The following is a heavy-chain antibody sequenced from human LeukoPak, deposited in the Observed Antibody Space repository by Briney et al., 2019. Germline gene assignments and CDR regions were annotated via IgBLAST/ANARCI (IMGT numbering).Heavy chain of an antibody. CDR3: ARTERGIVVVTSFDC. CDR1: GYTFTSYG. Sequence: ASVKVSCKASGYTFTSYGISWVRQAPGQGLEWMGWISAYNGNTNYAQKLQGRVTMTTDTSTSTAYMELRSLRSDDTAVYYCARTERGIVVVTSFDCWGQGTLVTVSS. V-gene: IGHV1-18*01. CDR2: ISAYNGNT. D-gene: IGHD3-22*01. J-gene: IGHJ4*02.